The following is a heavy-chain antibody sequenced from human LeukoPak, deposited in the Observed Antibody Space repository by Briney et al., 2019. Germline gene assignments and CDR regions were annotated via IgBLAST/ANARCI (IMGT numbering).Heavy chain of an antibody. CDR2: IFNSGST. CDR3: ARRISTQAFDI. J-gene: IGHJ3*02. V-gene: IGHV4-59*08. D-gene: IGHD2-15*01. Sequence: ETLSLTRALSRGSPRSYYWRWVRQPPGKGLEWIGNIFNSGSTHYTTSLKRRVSISVDTSKITLSLTFSSLTAADTAVYYCARRISTQAFDIWGQGTMVTVSP. CDR1: RGSPRSYY.